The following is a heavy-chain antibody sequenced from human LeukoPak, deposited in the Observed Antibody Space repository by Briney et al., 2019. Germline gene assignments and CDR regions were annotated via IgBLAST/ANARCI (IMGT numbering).Heavy chain of an antibody. CDR3: AKDLASYVWGSCNSPGEVDY. CDR2: ISGSGGRT. CDR1: GFTFSSYA. V-gene: IGHV3-23*01. J-gene: IGHJ4*02. Sequence: PGGSLRLSCAASGFTFSSYAMSWVRQAPGKGLEWVSAISGSGGRTYYADSVKGRFTISRDNSKNKLYLQMNSLRAEDTAVYYCAKDLASYVWGSCNSPGEVDYWGQGTLVTVSS. D-gene: IGHD3-16*01.